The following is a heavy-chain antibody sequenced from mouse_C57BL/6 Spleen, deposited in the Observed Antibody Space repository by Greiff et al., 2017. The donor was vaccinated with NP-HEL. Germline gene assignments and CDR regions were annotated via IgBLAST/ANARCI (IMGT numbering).Heavy chain of an antibody. D-gene: IGHD5-1*01. CDR3: ARRSGNEYAMDY. CDR1: GYTFTSYW. J-gene: IGHJ4*01. CDR2: IDPSDSYT. Sequence: VQLQQPGAELVKPGASVKLSCKASGYTFTSYWMQWVKQRPGQGLEWIGEIDPSDSYTNYNQKFKGKATLTVDTSSSTAYMQLSSLTSEDSAVYYCARRSGNEYAMDYWGQGTSVTVSS. V-gene: IGHV1-50*01.